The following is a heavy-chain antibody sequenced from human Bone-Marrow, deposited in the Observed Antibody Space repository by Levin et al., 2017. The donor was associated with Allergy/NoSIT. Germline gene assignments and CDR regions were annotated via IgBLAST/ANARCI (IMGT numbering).Heavy chain of an antibody. Sequence: GESLKISCAASGFTFSSYGMHWVRQAPGKGLEWVAVISYDGSNKYYADSVKGRFTISRDNSKNTLYLQMNSLRAEDTAVYYCAKDLPTGDLDRGMDVWGQGTTVTVSS. J-gene: IGHJ6*02. D-gene: IGHD2-21*02. V-gene: IGHV3-30*18. CDR1: GFTFSSYG. CDR2: ISYDGSNK. CDR3: AKDLPTGDLDRGMDV.